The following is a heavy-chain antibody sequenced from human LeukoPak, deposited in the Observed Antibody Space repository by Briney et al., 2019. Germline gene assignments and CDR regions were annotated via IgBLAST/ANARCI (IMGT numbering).Heavy chain of an antibody. CDR2: INIDGKIT. J-gene: IGHJ6*02. CDR3: ARAQYYDSTTAGGMDV. D-gene: IGHD3-16*01. V-gene: IGHV3-74*03. Sequence: GGSLRLSCEVSGFTFSSNWMYWVRQPPGRGLVWVSRINIDGKITTYADSVKGRFTMSRDNARNTLFLQMNSLRVEDTAVYYCARAQYYDSTTAGGMDVWDQGTAVFVSS. CDR1: GFTFSSNW.